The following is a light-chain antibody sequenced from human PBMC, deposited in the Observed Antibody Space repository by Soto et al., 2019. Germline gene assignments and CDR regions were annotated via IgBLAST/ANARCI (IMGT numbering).Light chain of an antibody. V-gene: IGLV2-14*01. CDR1: SSDVGGYNY. CDR2: DVS. J-gene: IGLJ1*01. Sequence: SDLTQPAYVSRSPRQASTISSNGTSSDVGGYNYVSWYQQHPGKAPKLMIYDVSNRPSGVSNRFSGSKSGNTASLTISGLQAEDEADYYCSSYTSSSTYNYVFGTGTKVTVL. CDR3: SSYTSSSTYNYV.